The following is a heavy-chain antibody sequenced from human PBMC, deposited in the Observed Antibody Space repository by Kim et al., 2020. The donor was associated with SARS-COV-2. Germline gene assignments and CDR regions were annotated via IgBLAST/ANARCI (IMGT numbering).Heavy chain of an antibody. CDR2: ISYDGSNK. CDR3: AKDRGSGWSYYYYYGMDV. D-gene: IGHD6-19*01. J-gene: IGHJ6*02. Sequence: GGSLRLSCAASGFTFSSYGMHWVRQAPGKGLEWVAVISYDGSNKYYADSVKGRFTISRDNSKNTLYLQMNSLRAEDTAVYYCAKDRGSGWSYYYYYGMDVWGQGTTVTVSS. V-gene: IGHV3-30*18. CDR1: GFTFSSYG.